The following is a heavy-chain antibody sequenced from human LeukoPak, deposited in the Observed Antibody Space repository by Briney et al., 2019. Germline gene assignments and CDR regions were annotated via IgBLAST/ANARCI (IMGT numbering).Heavy chain of an antibody. CDR3: ARETKDNGFDY. J-gene: IGHJ4*02. D-gene: IGHD2-8*01. Sequence: SVKGRFTISRDNAKNSLYLQMNSVRAEDTAFYYCARETKDNGFDYWGPGTLVTVSS. V-gene: IGHV3-9*01.